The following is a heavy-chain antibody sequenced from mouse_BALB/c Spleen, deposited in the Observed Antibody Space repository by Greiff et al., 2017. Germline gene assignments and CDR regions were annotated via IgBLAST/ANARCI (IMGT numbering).Heavy chain of an antibody. V-gene: IGHV1-9*01. CDR3: ARSGNYVWFAY. CDR2: ILPGSGST. J-gene: IGHJ3*01. D-gene: IGHD2-1*01. CDR1: GYTFSSYW. Sequence: VQLQQSGAELMKPGASVKISCKATGYTFSSYWIEWVKQRPGHGLEWIGEILPGSGSTNYNEKFKGKATFTADTSSNTAYMQLSSLTSEDSAVYYCARSGNYVWFAYWGQGTLVTVSA.